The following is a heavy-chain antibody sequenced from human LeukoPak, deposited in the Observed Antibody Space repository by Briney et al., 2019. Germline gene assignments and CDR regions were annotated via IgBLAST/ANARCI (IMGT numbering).Heavy chain of an antibody. V-gene: IGHV3-53*01. CDR1: GFTVSSNS. J-gene: IGHJ4*02. D-gene: IGHD2/OR15-2a*01. CDR3: ARRAGEYSHPYDY. Sequence: PGGSLRLSCTVSGFTVSSNSMSWVRQAPGKGLEWVSFIYSGGNTHYSDSVKGRFTISRDNSKNTLYLQMNSLRAEDTAAYYCARRAGEYSHPYDYWGQGTLVTVSS. CDR2: IYSGGNT.